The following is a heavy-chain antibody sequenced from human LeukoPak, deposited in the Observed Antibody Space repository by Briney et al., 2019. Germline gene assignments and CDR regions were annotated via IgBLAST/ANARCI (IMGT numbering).Heavy chain of an antibody. D-gene: IGHD3-22*01. V-gene: IGHV1-69*13. Sequence: SVKVSCKASGGTFSGYAISWVRQAPGQGLEWMGGIIPIFGTANYAQKFQGRVTITADESTSTAYMELSSLRSEDTAVYYCARGYYDSSGYYAYGYWGQGTLVTVSS. CDR2: IIPIFGTA. CDR3: ARGYYDSSGYYAYGY. CDR1: GGTFSGYA. J-gene: IGHJ4*02.